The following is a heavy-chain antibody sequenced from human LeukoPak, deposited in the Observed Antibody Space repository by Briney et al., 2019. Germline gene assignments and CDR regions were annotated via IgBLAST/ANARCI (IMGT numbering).Heavy chain of an antibody. CDR3: AKLGGMVAVAEADFDY. CDR2: ISYDGSNK. V-gene: IGHV3-30*18. CDR1: GFTFSSYG. J-gene: IGHJ4*02. D-gene: IGHD6-19*01. Sequence: PGGSLRLSCAASGFTFSSYGMHWVRQAPGKGLEWVAVISYDGSNKYYADSVKGRFTISRDNSKNTLYLQMNSLRAEDTAVYYCAKLGGMVAVAEADFDYWGQGTLVTVSS.